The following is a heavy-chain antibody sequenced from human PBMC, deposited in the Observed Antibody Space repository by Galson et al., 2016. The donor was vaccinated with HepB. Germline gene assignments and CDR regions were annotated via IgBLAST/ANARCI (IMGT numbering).Heavy chain of an antibody. Sequence: SLRLSCAASGFTFSNYAFHWVRQTPGNGLEWVAIIWFDGSNKYYADSVKGRFSVSRDNSKNTLHLQMNSLRAEDTAVYYCARGNYGDYSFDYWGQGTLVTVSS. CDR3: ARGNYGDYSFDY. J-gene: IGHJ4*02. CDR2: IWFDGSNK. CDR1: GFTFSNYA. D-gene: IGHD4-17*01. V-gene: IGHV3-33*08.